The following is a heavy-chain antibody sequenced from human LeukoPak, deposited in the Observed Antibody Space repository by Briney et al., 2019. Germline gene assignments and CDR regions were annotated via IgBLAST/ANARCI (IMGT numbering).Heavy chain of an antibody. CDR1: GFTFSSYW. J-gene: IGHJ4*02. V-gene: IGHV3-74*01. CDR3: ARDLAAAQYYFDY. D-gene: IGHD6-13*01. Sequence: GGSLRLSCAASGFTFSSYWMHWVRQAPGKGLVWVSHINTDGRSISYADSVKGRFTVSRANAKNTLYLQMNSLRADDTAVYYCARDLAAAQYYFDYWGQGTLVTVSS. CDR2: INTDGRSI.